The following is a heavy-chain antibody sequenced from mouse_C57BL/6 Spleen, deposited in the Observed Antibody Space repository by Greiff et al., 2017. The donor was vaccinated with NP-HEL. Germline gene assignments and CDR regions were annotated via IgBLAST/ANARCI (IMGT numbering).Heavy chain of an antibody. CDR3: ARWEDYGSSYDYAMDY. V-gene: IGHV1-64*01. J-gene: IGHJ4*01. Sequence: QVQLQQPGAELVKPGASVKLSCKASGYTFTSYWMHWVKQRPGQGLEWIGMIHPNSGRTNYNEKFKSKATLTVDKSSSTAYMQLSSLTSEDAAVYYYARWEDYGSSYDYAMDYWGQGTSVTGSS. CDR1: GYTFTSYW. D-gene: IGHD1-1*01. CDR2: IHPNSGRT.